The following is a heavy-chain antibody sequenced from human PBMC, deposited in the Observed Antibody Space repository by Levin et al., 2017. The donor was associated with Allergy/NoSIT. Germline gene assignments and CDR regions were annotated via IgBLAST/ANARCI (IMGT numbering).Heavy chain of an antibody. CDR3: ARVREFYTSYYDSSGYYRYFDY. V-gene: IGHV4-4*02. D-gene: IGHD3-22*01. Sequence: SETLSLTCAVSGGSISSSNWLSWVRQPPGKGLEWIGEIYHSGSTNYNPSLKSRVTISVDKSKNQFSLKLSSVTAADTAVYYCARVREFYTSYYDSSGYYRYFDYWGQGTLVTVSS. CDR2: IYHSGST. CDR1: GGSISSSNW. J-gene: IGHJ4*02.